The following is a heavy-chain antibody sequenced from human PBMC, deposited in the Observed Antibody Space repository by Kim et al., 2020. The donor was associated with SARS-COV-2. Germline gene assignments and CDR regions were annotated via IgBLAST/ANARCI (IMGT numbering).Heavy chain of an antibody. J-gene: IGHJ4*01. CDR2: INWNAGIL. D-gene: IGHD3-22*01. CDR1: GFTFNEYG. Sequence: GGSLRLSCAASGFTFNEYGMTWVRHAPGKGLEWVSAINWNAGILAYADSVKGRFTISRDNVKNSLYLQMNSLRVEDTALYYCARLGAYDSSGYSFDYWGQGILVPVTS. CDR3: ARLGAYDSSGYSFDY. V-gene: IGHV3-20*04.